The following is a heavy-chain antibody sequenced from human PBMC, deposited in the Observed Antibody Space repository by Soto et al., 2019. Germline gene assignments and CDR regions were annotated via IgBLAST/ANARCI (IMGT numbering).Heavy chain of an antibody. CDR3: ARALYRSRSYASLHYFDY. Sequence: PSETLSLTCTVSGGSISSGGYYWSWIRQHPGKGLEWIGYIYYSGSTYYNPSLKSRVTISVDTSKNQFSLKLSSVTAADTAVYYSARALYRSRSYASLHYFDYWGQGTLVTVSS. D-gene: IGHD6-13*01. V-gene: IGHV4-31*03. CDR2: IYYSGST. J-gene: IGHJ4*02. CDR1: GGSISSGGYY.